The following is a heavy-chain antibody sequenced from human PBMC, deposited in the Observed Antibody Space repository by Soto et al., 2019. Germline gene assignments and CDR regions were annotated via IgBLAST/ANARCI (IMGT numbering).Heavy chain of an antibody. J-gene: IGHJ5*02. V-gene: IGHV4-4*02. D-gene: IGHD4-17*01. Sequence: QVQLQESGPGLVKPSGTLSLTCAVSSGSISSSNWWSWVRQPPGQGLERIGEIYHIGSTNYNPSLTSRVTISVDKSRTLFSLKLSSVTAADTAVYYFARGKRDYLNWFDPWGQGTLVTVSS. CDR3: ARGKRDYLNWFDP. CDR1: SGSISSSNW. CDR2: IYHIGST.